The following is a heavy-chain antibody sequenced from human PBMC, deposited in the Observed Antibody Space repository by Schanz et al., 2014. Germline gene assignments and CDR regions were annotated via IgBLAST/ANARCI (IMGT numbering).Heavy chain of an antibody. CDR3: ARDRGHGDLPGDI. CDR1: GGSISSSDW. D-gene: IGHD4-17*01. Sequence: QVQLQQWGAGLLKPSETLSLTCAVYGGSISSSDWWSWVRQPPGKGLEGIGFISYSGSTYYNPSLKSRVTISVDTSKNQFSLNLSSATAADTAVYYCARDRGHGDLPGDIWGQGTMVTVSS. CDR2: ISYSGST. J-gene: IGHJ3*02. V-gene: IGHV4-4*02.